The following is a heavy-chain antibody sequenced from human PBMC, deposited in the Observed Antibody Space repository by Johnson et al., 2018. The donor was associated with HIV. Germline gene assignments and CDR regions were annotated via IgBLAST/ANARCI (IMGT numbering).Heavy chain of an antibody. CDR3: AGDQGWELPGDAFDI. V-gene: IGHV3-7*03. CDR1: GFTFSSYW. Sequence: VQLVESGGGLVQPGGSLRLSCVGSGFTFSSYWLSWVRQAPGKGLEWVANIKQDGSEKYYADSVKGRFTISRDNAKNSLYLQMNSLRAEDTAVYYCAGDQGWELPGDAFDIWGQGTMVTVSS. D-gene: IGHD1-26*01. J-gene: IGHJ3*02. CDR2: IKQDGSEK.